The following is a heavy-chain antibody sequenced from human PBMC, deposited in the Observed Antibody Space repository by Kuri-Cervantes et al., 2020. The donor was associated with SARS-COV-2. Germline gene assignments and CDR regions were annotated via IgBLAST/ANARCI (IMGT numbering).Heavy chain of an antibody. CDR3: ARYSLGYCSGGSCYSGFDY. V-gene: IGHV4-61*10. Sequence: SETLSLTCTVSGDSISSHSYFWSWIRQPAGKGLEWIGHIYSSGSTNYNPSLKSRVTISVDTSKNQFSLKLSSVTAADTAVYYCARYSLGYCSGGSCYSGFDYWGQGTLVTVSS. J-gene: IGHJ4*02. D-gene: IGHD2-15*01. CDR2: IYSSGST. CDR1: GDSISSHSYF.